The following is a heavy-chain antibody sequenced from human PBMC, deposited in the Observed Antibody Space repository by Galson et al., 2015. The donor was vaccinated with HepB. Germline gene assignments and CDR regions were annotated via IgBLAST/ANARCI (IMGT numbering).Heavy chain of an antibody. CDR3: ASKSYCSSTNCYMVNWFDP. V-gene: IGHV3-48*01. Sequence: APGKGLEWVSYISSSSTTIYYADSVKGRFTISRDNSKNTLYLQMNSLRAEDTAVYYCASKSYCSSTNCYMVNWFDPWGQGTLVTVSS. CDR2: ISSSSTTI. D-gene: IGHD2-2*02. J-gene: IGHJ5*02.